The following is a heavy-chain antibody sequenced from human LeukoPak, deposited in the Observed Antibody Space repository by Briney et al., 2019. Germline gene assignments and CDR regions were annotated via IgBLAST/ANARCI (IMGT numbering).Heavy chain of an antibody. J-gene: IGHJ6*03. D-gene: IGHD4-11*01. CDR3: ARGVTTVRYYYYYMDV. CDR1: GYTFTSYD. CDR2: MNPNSGNT. Sequence: ASVKVSCKASGYTFTSYDINWVRQATGQGLEWMGWMNPNSGNTGYAQKFQGRVTITRNTSISTAYMELSSLRSEDTAVYYCARGVTTVRYYYYYMDVWGKGTTVTVSS. V-gene: IGHV1-8*03.